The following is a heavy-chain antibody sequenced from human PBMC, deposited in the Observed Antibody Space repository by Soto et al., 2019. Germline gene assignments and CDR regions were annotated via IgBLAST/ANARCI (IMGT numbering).Heavy chain of an antibody. V-gene: IGHV6-1*01. Sequence: ILSLTCAISGDSVSSNSAAWNWIRQSPSRGLEWLGRTYYRSKWYNDYAVSVKSRITINPDTSKNQFFLQLNSVTPEDTAVYYCARGEYSSSWYAFDIWGQGTMVTVSS. D-gene: IGHD6-13*01. CDR2: TYYRSKWYN. J-gene: IGHJ3*02. CDR1: GDSVSSNSAA. CDR3: ARGEYSSSWYAFDI.